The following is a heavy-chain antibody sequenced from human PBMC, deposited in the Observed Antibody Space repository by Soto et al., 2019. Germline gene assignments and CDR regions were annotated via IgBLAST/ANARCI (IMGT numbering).Heavy chain of an antibody. D-gene: IGHD6-19*01. CDR1: GYTFTSYG. CDR3: ARDRAVASRNWFDP. V-gene: IGHV1-18*04. Sequence: AASVKVSCKASGYTFTSYGISWVRQAPGQGLEWMGWISAYNGNTNYAQKLQGRVTMTTDTSTSTAYMELRSLRSDDTAVYYCARDRAVASRNWFDPWGQGTLVTVSS. CDR2: ISAYNGNT. J-gene: IGHJ5*02.